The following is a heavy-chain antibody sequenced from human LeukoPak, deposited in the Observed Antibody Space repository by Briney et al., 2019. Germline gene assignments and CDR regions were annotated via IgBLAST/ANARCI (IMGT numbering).Heavy chain of an antibody. Sequence: GGSLRLSCVASGFTFSSYWMHWVRQDPRKGLVWVSRINGDGRNINYADSVRGRFTISRDNAKNTLYLQMNSLRPEDTAVYYCARVAYSGSYCLDYWGQGTLVTVSS. CDR1: GFTFSSYW. J-gene: IGHJ4*02. CDR2: INGDGRNI. D-gene: IGHD1-26*01. CDR3: ARVAYSGSYCLDY. V-gene: IGHV3-74*01.